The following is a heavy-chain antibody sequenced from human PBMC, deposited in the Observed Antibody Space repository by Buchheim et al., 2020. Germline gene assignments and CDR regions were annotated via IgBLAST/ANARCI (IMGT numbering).Heavy chain of an antibody. D-gene: IGHD3-10*01. CDR2: IKYDVSDK. J-gene: IGHJ4*02. V-gene: IGHV3-7*01. Sequence: EVQLVQSGGRLVQPGGSLRLSCAASVFTFSDYWMSWVRQTPGKGLEWVANIKYDVSDKSYVDSVRDRFTISRDNPKNSLYLLMNSLGVDDTAVYYCARASRGLYGDDCWGQGTL. CDR1: VFTFSDYW. CDR3: ARASRGLYGDDC.